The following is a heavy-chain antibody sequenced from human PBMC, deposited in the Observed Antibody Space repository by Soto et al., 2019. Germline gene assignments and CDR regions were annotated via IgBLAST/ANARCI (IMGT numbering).Heavy chain of an antibody. J-gene: IGHJ2*01. V-gene: IGHV3-23*01. Sequence: PGGSLRLSCAASGFTFGDFAMNWVRQAPGKGLEWVSGITGGGDYTFYADSVKGRFTISRVQSKNTVYLQMNSLRAEDTALYYCVKKIAGTTTNGAYWYLDLWGRGTLVTVSS. D-gene: IGHD2-8*01. CDR2: ITGGGDYT. CDR1: GFTFGDFA. CDR3: VKKIAGTTTNGAYWYLDL.